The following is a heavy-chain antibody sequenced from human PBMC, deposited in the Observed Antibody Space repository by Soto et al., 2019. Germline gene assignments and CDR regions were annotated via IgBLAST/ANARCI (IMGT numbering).Heavy chain of an antibody. CDR2: IWYDGSNK. CDR1: GFTFSSYG. D-gene: IGHD3-22*01. J-gene: IGHJ4*02. V-gene: IGHV3-33*01. Sequence: GGSLRLSCAASGFTFSSYGMHWVRQAPGKGLEWVALIWYDGSNKYYADSVKGRFTISRDNSKNTLYLQMNSLRAEDTAVYFCARDRNYYDSSGHDFWGQGXLVTVYS. CDR3: ARDRNYYDSSGHDF.